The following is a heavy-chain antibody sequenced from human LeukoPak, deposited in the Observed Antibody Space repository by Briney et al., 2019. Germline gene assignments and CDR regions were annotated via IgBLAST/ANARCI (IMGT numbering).Heavy chain of an antibody. Sequence: GESLKISCKGSGYFFNSYWIGWVRQMPGKGLEWMGIIYPGDSDTRYSPSFQGQVTISADKSISTAYLQWSSLKASDTAMYYCARPHSSTSSLPFLDAFDIWGQGTMVTVSS. D-gene: IGHD2-2*01. V-gene: IGHV5-51*01. J-gene: IGHJ3*02. CDR3: ARPHSSTSSLPFLDAFDI. CDR1: GYFFNSYW. CDR2: IYPGDSDT.